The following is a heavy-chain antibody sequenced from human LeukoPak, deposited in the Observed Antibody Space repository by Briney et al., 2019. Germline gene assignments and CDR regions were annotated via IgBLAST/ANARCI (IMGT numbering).Heavy chain of an antibody. CDR1: GFTFSSYA. J-gene: IGHJ5*02. V-gene: IGHV3-23*01. Sequence: GGSLRLSCAASGFTFSSYAMSWVRQAPGKGLEWVSAISGSGGSTYYADSVKGRFTISRDNSKNTLYLQMSSLRAEDTAVYYCVKYYYGSGRRFDPWGQGTLVTVSS. CDR3: VKYYYGSGRRFDP. CDR2: ISGSGGST. D-gene: IGHD3-10*01.